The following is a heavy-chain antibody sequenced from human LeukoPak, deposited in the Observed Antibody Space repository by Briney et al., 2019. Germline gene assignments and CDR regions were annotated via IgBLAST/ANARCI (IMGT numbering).Heavy chain of an antibody. Sequence: GGSLRLSCAASGFSFSSYWMHWVRQAPGKGLVWVAHTHSDEITTAYADSVKGRFTISRDNTRNMLYLQMNSLRVEDTAVYFCATGPFSAFAIWGQGTTLIVSS. CDR3: ATGPFSAFAI. CDR1: GFSFSSYW. D-gene: IGHD1-14*01. CDR2: THSDEITT. V-gene: IGHV3-74*01. J-gene: IGHJ3*02.